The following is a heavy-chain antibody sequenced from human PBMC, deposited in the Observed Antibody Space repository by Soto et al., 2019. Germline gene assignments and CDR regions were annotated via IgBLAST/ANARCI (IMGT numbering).Heavy chain of an antibody. J-gene: IGHJ4*02. Sequence: QVQLVQSGAEVKKPGASVKVSCKASGYTFTSYGISWVRQAPGQGLEWMGWISAYNGNTNYAQKLQGRVTMTTDTTPSTAYMELRSLRSDDTAVYYCARDVSIQLWPTGIDYWGQGTLVTVSS. D-gene: IGHD5-18*01. CDR1: GYTFTSYG. CDR3: ARDVSIQLWPTGIDY. V-gene: IGHV1-18*01. CDR2: ISAYNGNT.